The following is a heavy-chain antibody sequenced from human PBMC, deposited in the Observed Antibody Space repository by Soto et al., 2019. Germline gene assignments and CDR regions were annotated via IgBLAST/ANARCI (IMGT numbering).Heavy chain of an antibody. CDR3: AREDLASAAGDC. Sequence: SLRLSCAASGFTFSSYGMHWVRQAPGKGLEWVAVIWYDGSNKYYADSVKGRFTISRDNSKNTLYLQMNSLRAEDTAVYYCAREDLASAAGDCWGQGTLVTVSS. CDR1: GFTFSSYG. V-gene: IGHV3-33*01. D-gene: IGHD6-13*01. J-gene: IGHJ4*02. CDR2: IWYDGSNK.